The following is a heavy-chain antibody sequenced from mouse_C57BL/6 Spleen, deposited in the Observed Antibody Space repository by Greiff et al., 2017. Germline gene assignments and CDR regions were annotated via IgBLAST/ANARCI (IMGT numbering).Heavy chain of an antibody. CDR1: GFNIKDDY. Sequence: VQLQQSGAELVRPGASVKLSCTASGFNIKDDYMHWVKQRPEQGLEWIGWIDPENGDPEYASKFQGKATITADTSYNPSYLQLSSLTSEDAAVYYCTSSYGGFDYWGQGTTLTVSS. V-gene: IGHV14-4*01. CDR2: IDPENGDP. CDR3: TSSYGGFDY. J-gene: IGHJ2*01. D-gene: IGHD1-1*01.